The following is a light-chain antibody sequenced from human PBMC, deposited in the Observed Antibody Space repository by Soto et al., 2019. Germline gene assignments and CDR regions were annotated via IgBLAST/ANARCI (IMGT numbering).Light chain of an antibody. CDR1: SSDVGGYNY. V-gene: IGLV2-11*01. CDR2: DVS. Sequence: QSALTQPRSVSGSPGQSVTISCTGTSSDVGGYNYVSWYQQHPGKAPKLMIYDVSKRPSGVPDRFSGSESGNTASLTISGLQAEDEADYYCCSYAGSYIDVVFGGGTQLTVL. CDR3: CSYAGSYIDVV. J-gene: IGLJ2*01.